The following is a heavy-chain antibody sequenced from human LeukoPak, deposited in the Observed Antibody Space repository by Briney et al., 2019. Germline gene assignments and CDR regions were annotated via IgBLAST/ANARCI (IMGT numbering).Heavy chain of an antibody. J-gene: IGHJ4*02. CDR3: ARDRCSGGSCYANDY. V-gene: IGHV3-53*01. CDR1: GFTVSSNY. CDR2: IYSGGNT. Sequence: PGGSLRLSCAASGFTVSSNYMGWVRQAPGKGLEYVSVIYSGGNTYYAGSVKGRFTISRDNSKNTVYLQMNSLRAEDTAVYYCARDRCSGGSCYANDYWGQGTLVTVSS. D-gene: IGHD2-15*01.